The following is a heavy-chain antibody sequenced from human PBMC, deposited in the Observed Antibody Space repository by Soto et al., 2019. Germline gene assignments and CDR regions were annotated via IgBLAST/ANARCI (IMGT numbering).Heavy chain of an antibody. J-gene: IGHJ4*02. Sequence: SETLSLTCAVSGGSSSSGGSSWSWIRQPPGKGLEWIGYIYHSGSTYYNPSLKSRVTISVDRSKNQFSLKLSSVTAADTAVYYCARAGDSSGPVALGYWGQGTLVTVPQ. V-gene: IGHV4-30-2*01. CDR2: IYHSGST. D-gene: IGHD6-19*01. CDR1: GGSSSSGGSS. CDR3: ARAGDSSGPVALGY.